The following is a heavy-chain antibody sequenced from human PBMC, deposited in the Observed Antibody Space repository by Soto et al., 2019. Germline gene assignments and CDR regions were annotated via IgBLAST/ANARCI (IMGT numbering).Heavy chain of an antibody. Sequence: SGGSLRLSCAASGFTFSSYAMGWVRQGPGKGLEWVAVVSIGGSTHYADSVRGRFTISRDNSKNTLSLQMNSLTAEDTAVYFCAKRRGAGGQFDYWGQGALVTVSS. CDR2: VSIGGST. D-gene: IGHD2-15*01. V-gene: IGHV3-23*01. CDR1: GFTFSSYA. CDR3: AKRRGAGGQFDY. J-gene: IGHJ4*02.